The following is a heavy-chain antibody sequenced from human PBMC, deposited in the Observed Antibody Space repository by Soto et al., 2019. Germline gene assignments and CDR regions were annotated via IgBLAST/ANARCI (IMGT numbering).Heavy chain of an antibody. CDR2: IYYSGST. CDR1: GGSISSSSYY. V-gene: IGHV4-39*01. J-gene: IGHJ4*02. Sequence: QLQLQESGPGLVKPSETLSLTCTVSGGSISSSSYYWGWIRQPPGKGLEWIGSIYYSGSTYYNPSHKIRVTISVDTSKNQFSLKLSSVTAADTAVYYCASEILWFGELLYFDYWGQGTLVTVSS. CDR3: ASEILWFGELLYFDY. D-gene: IGHD3-10*01.